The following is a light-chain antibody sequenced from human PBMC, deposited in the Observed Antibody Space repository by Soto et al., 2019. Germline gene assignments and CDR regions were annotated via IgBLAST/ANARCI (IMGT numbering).Light chain of an antibody. J-gene: IGLJ3*02. CDR2: EGS. Sequence: QSALTQPASVSGSPGQSITISCTGTSSDVGGYDYVFWYQQHPGKAPKLMIYEGSKRPSGVSNRFSGSKSGNTASLTISGLQAEDEADYYCCSYAGSSTLVFGGGTKLTVL. V-gene: IGLV2-23*01. CDR1: SSDVGGYDY. CDR3: CSYAGSSTLV.